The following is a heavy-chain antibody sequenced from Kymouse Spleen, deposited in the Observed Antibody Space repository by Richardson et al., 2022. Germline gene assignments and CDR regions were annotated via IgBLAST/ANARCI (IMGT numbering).Heavy chain of an antibody. CDR1: GFTFSNAW. Sequence: EVQLVESGGGLVKPGGSLRLSCAASGFTFSNAWMSWVRQAPGKGLEWVGRIKSKTDGGTTDYAAPVKGRFTISRDDSKNTLYLQMNSLKTEDTAVYYCTTPLYDILTGYTDAFDIWGQGTMVTVSS. CDR3: TTPLYDILTGYTDAFDI. V-gene: IGHV3-15*01. D-gene: IGHD3-9*01. J-gene: IGHJ3*02. CDR2: IKSKTDGGTT.